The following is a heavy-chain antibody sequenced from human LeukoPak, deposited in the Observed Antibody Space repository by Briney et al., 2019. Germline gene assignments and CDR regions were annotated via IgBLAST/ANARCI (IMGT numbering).Heavy chain of an antibody. J-gene: IGHJ4*02. CDR2: IYYSGST. CDR3: AREKYDSPFFDY. D-gene: IGHD3-9*01. Sequence: PSETLSLTCTVSGGSISSSSYYWGWIRQPPGKGLEWIGSIYYSGSTYYNPSLKSRVTISVDTSKNQFSLKLSSVTAADTAVYYCAREKYDSPFFDYWGQGTLVTVSS. CDR1: GGSISSSSYY. V-gene: IGHV4-39*07.